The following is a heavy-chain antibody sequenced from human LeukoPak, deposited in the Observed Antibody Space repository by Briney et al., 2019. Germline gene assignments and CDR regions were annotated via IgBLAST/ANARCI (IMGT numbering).Heavy chain of an antibody. D-gene: IGHD3-10*01. CDR2: IYISGVT. Sequence: GGSLRLSCSASGFIITTNDMNWASQAPGKGPEWVALIYISGVTKYADSVQGRFTISRDNSRSTLYLQMDSLRADDTAVYYCAKRSPPYWGRGTLVTVSS. CDR3: AKRSPPY. CDR1: GFIITTND. V-gene: IGHV3-66*04. J-gene: IGHJ4*02.